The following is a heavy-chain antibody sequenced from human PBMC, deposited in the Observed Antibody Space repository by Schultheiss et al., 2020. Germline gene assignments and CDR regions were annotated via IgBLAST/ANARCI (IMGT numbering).Heavy chain of an antibody. Sequence: WGSMRLACAASGFTFSSSWMHWVCQAPEKGLEWVADIKCDGSGKYYVDSVKGRLTISRDNAKNSLYLQVNSLRAEDMTVYYCVRRVLRLEGARIDYWGQGTLVTVAS. CDR3: VRRVLRLEGARIDY. V-gene: IGHV3-52*01. J-gene: IGHJ4*02. CDR2: IKCDGSGK. CDR1: GFTFSSSW. D-gene: IGHD3-3*01.